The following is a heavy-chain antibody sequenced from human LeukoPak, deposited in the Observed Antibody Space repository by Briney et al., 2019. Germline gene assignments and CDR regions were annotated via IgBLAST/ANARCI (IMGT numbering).Heavy chain of an antibody. D-gene: IGHD6-19*01. CDR1: GFTFSSYA. V-gene: IGHV3-30*04. J-gene: IGHJ4*02. CDR3: ARTKTGYSSGWSGDLDY. CDR2: ISYDGSNK. Sequence: GRSLRLSCAASGFTFSSYAIHWVRQAPGKGLEWVAVISYDGSNKYYADSVKGRFTIPRDDSKNTLYLKMNSLRAEDTAVYYCARTKTGYSSGWSGDLDYWGQGTLVTVHS.